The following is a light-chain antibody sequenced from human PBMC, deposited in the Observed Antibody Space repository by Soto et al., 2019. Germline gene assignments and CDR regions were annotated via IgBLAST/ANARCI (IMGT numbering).Light chain of an antibody. Sequence: DIQMTQSPSTLSASVGDRVTITCRASQSINNWLAWYQQKPGKAPNLLIYKASDLQSGVPSRFSGSGSGTDFTLTISSLQPDDFAAYYCQQYRSYPWTFGQGTKVEI. V-gene: IGKV1-5*03. CDR3: QQYRSYPWT. J-gene: IGKJ1*01. CDR1: QSINNW. CDR2: KAS.